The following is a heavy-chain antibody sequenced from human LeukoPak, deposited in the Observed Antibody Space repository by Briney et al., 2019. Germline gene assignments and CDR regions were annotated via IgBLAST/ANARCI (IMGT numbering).Heavy chain of an antibody. CDR1: GFTFSNYA. CDR3: ARDKADVDIVATIKSYGMDV. D-gene: IGHD5-12*01. Sequence: PGGSLRLSCAASGFTFSNYAMTWVRQAPGKGLEWVANIKQDGSEKYYVDSVKGRFTISRDNAKNSLYLQMNSLRAEDTAVYYCARDKADVDIVATIKSYGMDVWGQGTTVTVSS. CDR2: IKQDGSEK. V-gene: IGHV3-7*01. J-gene: IGHJ6*02.